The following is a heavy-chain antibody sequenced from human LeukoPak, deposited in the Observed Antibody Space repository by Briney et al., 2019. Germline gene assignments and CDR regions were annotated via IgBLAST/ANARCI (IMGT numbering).Heavy chain of an antibody. CDR3: AKSYYPAAPGAFDI. D-gene: IGHD3-10*01. V-gene: IGHV3-9*01. J-gene: IGHJ3*02. Sequence: PGRSLRLYCAASGFTFDDYAMHWARQAPGKGLEWVSGISWNSGSIGYADSVKGRFTISRDNAKNSLYLQMNSLRAEDTALYYCAKSYYPAAPGAFDIWGQGTMVTVSS. CDR1: GFTFDDYA. CDR2: ISWNSGSI.